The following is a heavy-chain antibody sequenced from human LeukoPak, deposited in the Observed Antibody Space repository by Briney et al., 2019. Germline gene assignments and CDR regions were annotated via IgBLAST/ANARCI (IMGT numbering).Heavy chain of an antibody. V-gene: IGHV4-4*07. CDR1: GGSISSYY. CDR3: ARVFGVGGGYYYYYYMDV. Sequence: SETLSLTCTVSGGSISSYYWSWIRQPAGKGLEGIGRIYTSGSTNYNPSLKSRVTMSVDTSKNQFSLKLSSVTAADTAVYYCARVFGVGGGYYYYYYMDVWGKGTTVTVSS. D-gene: IGHD3-3*01. CDR2: IYTSGST. J-gene: IGHJ6*03.